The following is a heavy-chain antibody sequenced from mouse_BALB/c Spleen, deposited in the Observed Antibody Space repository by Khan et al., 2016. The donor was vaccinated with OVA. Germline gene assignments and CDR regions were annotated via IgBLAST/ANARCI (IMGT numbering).Heavy chain of an antibody. CDR3: ARGNYYGSNAWFAY. V-gene: IGHV9-3*02. Sequence: QLVQSGPELKKPGETVKISCKASGYTFTNYGINWVKQAPGKGLKWMGWINTNTGEPTYAEEFKGRFAFSLETSASTAYLQLNNLKNEDTATYFCARGNYYGSNAWFAYWGQGTLVTVSA. J-gene: IGHJ3*01. CDR2: INTNTGEP. CDR1: GYTFTNYG. D-gene: IGHD1-1*01.